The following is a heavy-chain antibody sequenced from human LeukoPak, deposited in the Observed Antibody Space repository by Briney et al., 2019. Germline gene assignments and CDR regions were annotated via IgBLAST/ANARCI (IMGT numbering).Heavy chain of an antibody. D-gene: IGHD3-22*01. V-gene: IGHV1-69*13. CDR1: GGTLSSFA. Sequence: SVKVSCKASGGTLSSFAINWVRQAPGQGLEWMGGIIPISGTPNYAQKFQGRVTITADESTSAAYMELSSLRSEDTAVYYCARDETDDSSGYPPLGYWGQGTLVTVSS. J-gene: IGHJ4*02. CDR3: ARDETDDSSGYPPLGY. CDR2: IIPISGTP.